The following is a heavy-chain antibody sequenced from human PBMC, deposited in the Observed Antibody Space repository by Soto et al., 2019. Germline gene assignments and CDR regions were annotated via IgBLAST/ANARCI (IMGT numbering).Heavy chain of an antibody. Sequence: GGSLRLSCAVSGFTFSSCWMHWVRQAPGKGLVWVSRINRDGSSTSYADSVKGRFTISRDNAKNTLYLQMNSLRAEDTAVYYCARDPCSSTSCYDFWGPGALVTVSS. D-gene: IGHD2-2*01. J-gene: IGHJ4*02. CDR2: INRDGSST. CDR1: GFTFSSCW. CDR3: ARDPCSSTSCYDF. V-gene: IGHV3-74*01.